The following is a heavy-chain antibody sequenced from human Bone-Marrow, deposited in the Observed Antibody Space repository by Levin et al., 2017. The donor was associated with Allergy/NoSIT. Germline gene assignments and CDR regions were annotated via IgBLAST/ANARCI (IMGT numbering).Heavy chain of an antibody. D-gene: IGHD6-13*01. J-gene: IGHJ5*02. CDR1: GYSISSGYY. V-gene: IGHV4-38-2*02. CDR3: ARDRAVAGSFDP. CDR2: MYHSGST. Sequence: GSLRLSCAVSGYSISSGYYWGWIRQAPGKGLEWIGSMYHSGSTHYNPSLRSRVSISVDTSTNQFSLKLTSVTAADTAVYYCARDRAVAGSFDPWGQGTLVTVSS.